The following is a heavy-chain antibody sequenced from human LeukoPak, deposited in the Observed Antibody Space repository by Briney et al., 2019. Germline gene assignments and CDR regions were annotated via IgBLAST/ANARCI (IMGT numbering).Heavy chain of an antibody. CDR3: AREGIAASGDYYYYMDV. Sequence: ASVKVSCKASGYTFTSYDINWVRQATGQGLEWVGWMNPNSGNTGYAQKFQGRVTITRNTSISTAYMELSSLRSEDTAVYYCAREGIAASGDYYYYMDVWGKGTTVTVSS. CDR2: MNPNSGNT. J-gene: IGHJ6*03. D-gene: IGHD6-13*01. CDR1: GYTFTSYD. V-gene: IGHV1-8*03.